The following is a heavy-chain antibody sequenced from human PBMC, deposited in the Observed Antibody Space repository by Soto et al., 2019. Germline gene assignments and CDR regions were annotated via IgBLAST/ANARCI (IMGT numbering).Heavy chain of an antibody. Sequence: GGSLRLSCAASGFTFSDYYMSWIRQAPGKGLEWVSYISSSGSTICYADSVKGRFTISRDNAKNSLYLQMNSLRAEDTAVYYCARGRYDFWSGPNDAFDIWGQGTMVTVSS. J-gene: IGHJ3*02. CDR3: ARGRYDFWSGPNDAFDI. CDR2: ISSSGSTI. D-gene: IGHD3-3*01. CDR1: GFTFSDYY. V-gene: IGHV3-11*01.